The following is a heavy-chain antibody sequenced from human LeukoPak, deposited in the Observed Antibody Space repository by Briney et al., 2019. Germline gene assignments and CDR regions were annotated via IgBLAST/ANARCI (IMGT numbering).Heavy chain of an antibody. CDR3: ARIPDLLRAFEM. D-gene: IGHD1-26*01. V-gene: IGHV4-38-2*02. J-gene: IGHJ3*02. CDR2: FFHSGNT. CDR1: GYSISRGYY. Sequence: SETLSLTCSVGGYSISRGYYWGWVRQPPGKGLEWIGTFFHSGNTYYSPSLKSRLNISVDTSKNQFYLRLSSVTAADTAVYYCARIPDLLRAFEMWGQGTMVTVSS.